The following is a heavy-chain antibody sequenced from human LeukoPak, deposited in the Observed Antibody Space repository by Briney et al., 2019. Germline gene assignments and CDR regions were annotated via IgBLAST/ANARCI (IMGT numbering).Heavy chain of an antibody. Sequence: LSGGSLRLSCAASGFTFDDYAMHWVRQAPGKGLEWVSCISWNSGSIGYADSVKGRFTISRDNAKNSLYLQMSSLRAEDTALYYCAKGYDILTGYYIASFDYWGQGTLVTVSS. CDR2: ISWNSGSI. CDR1: GFTFDDYA. D-gene: IGHD3-9*01. CDR3: AKGYDILTGYYIASFDY. J-gene: IGHJ4*02. V-gene: IGHV3-9*01.